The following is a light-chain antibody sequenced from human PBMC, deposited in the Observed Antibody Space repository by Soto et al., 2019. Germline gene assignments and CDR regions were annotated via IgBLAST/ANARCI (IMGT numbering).Light chain of an antibody. CDR2: AAS. V-gene: IGKV1-8*01. CDR3: QQYYSYPRVT. J-gene: IGKJ3*01. Sequence: AIRMTQSPSSFSASTGDRVTITCRASQGISSYLAWYQQKPGKAPKLLIYAASTLQSGVPSRFSGSGSGTDFTLTISCLQYEDFATYYCQQYYSYPRVTFGPGTKVDIK. CDR1: QGISSY.